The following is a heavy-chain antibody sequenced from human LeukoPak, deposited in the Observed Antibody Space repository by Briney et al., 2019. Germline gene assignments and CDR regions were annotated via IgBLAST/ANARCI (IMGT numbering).Heavy chain of an antibody. Sequence: GGSLRLSCAASGFTFSNHSMNWVRQAPGKGLEWVSVISGSGVNTDYADSVKGRFTISRDNSKSTLYLQMNSLRAEDTAVYYCARGSRRLLRFLGQSKWFDPWGQGTLVTVSS. CDR1: GFTFSNHS. J-gene: IGHJ5*02. CDR2: ISGSGVNT. D-gene: IGHD3-3*01. V-gene: IGHV3-23*01. CDR3: ARGSRRLLRFLGQSKWFDP.